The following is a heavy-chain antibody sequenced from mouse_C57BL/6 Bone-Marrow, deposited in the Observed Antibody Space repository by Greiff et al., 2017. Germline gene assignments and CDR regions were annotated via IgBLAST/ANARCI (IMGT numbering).Heavy chain of an antibody. Sequence: EVKLLESGGGLVKPGGSLKLSCAASGFTFSSSAMSWVRQTPEKRLEWVATISDGASYTSYPANVQGRFTISRDNAKNNLYLQMSHLKSEDTALYYCATSRDYWGQGTTLTVSS. CDR3: ATSRDY. CDR1: GFTFSSSA. V-gene: IGHV5-4*03. CDR2: ISDGASYT. J-gene: IGHJ2*01.